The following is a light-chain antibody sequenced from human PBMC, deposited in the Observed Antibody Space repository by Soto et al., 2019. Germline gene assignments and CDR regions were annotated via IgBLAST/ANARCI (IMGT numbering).Light chain of an antibody. Sequence: EIVLTQSPGTLSLSPVDRATLSCRASQSVNSIYLAWYQQKPGQAPRLLISGASSRATGIPDRFSGSGSATDFTLTISRLEPEDFAVYYCQQYGSSPWTFGQGTKVDIK. J-gene: IGKJ1*01. CDR3: QQYGSSPWT. CDR1: QSVNSIY. V-gene: IGKV3-20*01. CDR2: GAS.